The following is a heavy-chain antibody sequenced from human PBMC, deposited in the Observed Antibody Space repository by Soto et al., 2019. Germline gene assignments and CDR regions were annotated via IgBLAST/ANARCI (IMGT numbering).Heavy chain of an antibody. J-gene: IGHJ3*02. CDR2: IIPIFGTA. V-gene: IGHV1-69*13. CDR1: GGTFSSYA. CDR3: ASANSSTVYDAFDI. Sequence: SVKVSCKASGGTFSSYAISWVRQAPGQGLEWMGGIIPIFGTANYAQKFQGRVTITADESTSTAYMELSSLRSEDTAVYYCASANSSTVYDAFDIWGQGTMVTVSS. D-gene: IGHD4-17*01.